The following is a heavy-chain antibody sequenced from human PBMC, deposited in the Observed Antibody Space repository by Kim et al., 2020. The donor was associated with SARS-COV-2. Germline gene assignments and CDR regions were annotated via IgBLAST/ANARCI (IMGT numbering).Heavy chain of an antibody. V-gene: IGHV1-69*13. J-gene: IGHJ6*02. CDR2: IIPIFGTA. Sequence: SVKVSCKASGGTFSSYAISWVRQAPGQGLEWMGGIIPIFGTANYAQKFQGRVTITADESTSTAYMELSSLRSEDTAVYYCARDHPVPYYYGSGSYYVLDVWGQGTTVTVSS. CDR1: GGTFSSYA. D-gene: IGHD3-10*01. CDR3: ARDHPVPYYYGSGSYYVLDV.